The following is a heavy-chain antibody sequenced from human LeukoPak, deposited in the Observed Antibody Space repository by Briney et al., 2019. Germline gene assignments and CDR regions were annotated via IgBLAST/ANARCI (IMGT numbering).Heavy chain of an antibody. J-gene: IGHJ4*02. CDR3: ARERTGFYAEY. CDR2: ITYDGSEQ. Sequence: AGSLSLSCAASGFTCSHFAMYWVRQAPGQGLEWVALITYDGSEQHYADSVKGRFTISRDSPKNTLYLQMNTLRPEDTAVYYCARERTGFYAEYWGQGTLVTVPS. CDR1: GFTCSHFA. D-gene: IGHD3/OR15-3a*01. V-gene: IGHV3-30*04.